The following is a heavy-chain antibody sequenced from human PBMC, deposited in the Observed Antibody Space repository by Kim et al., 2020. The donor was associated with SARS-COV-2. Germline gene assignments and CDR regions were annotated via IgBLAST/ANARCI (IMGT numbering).Heavy chain of an antibody. V-gene: IGHV3-7*01. CDR3: ARDRGYYFDY. Sequence: EKYYVDSVKGRFTISRDNAKNSLYLQMNSLRAEDTAVYYCARDRGYYFDYWGQGTLVTVSS. CDR2: EK. J-gene: IGHJ4*02. D-gene: IGHD3-10*01.